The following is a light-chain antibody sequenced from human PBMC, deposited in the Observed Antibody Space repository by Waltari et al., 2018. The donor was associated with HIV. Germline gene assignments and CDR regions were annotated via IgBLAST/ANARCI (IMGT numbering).Light chain of an antibody. V-gene: IGKV1-5*03. J-gene: IGKJ5*01. CDR3: QQYKTRVT. CDR1: QSFTYW. CDR2: RAS. Sequence: DIQMTQSPSTLSESVGDRVTITCRANQSFTYWLAWYQQKPGQAPRLLIHRASSLQTGVPSRFIGSGSGTEFTLTISSLQPDDFATYYCQQYKTRVTFGQGTRLDIK.